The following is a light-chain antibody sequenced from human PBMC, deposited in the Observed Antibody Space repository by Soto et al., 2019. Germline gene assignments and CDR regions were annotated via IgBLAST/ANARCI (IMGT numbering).Light chain of an antibody. V-gene: IGKV1-39*01. Sequence: GDRVTITCRASQNIAKYLTWFQQKPGKAPKLLMYGASSLQSGVPSRFSGSGSGTDFTLTISDLQPEDFASYYCLQSYNSPLTFGGGTKVDIK. CDR1: QNIAKY. J-gene: IGKJ4*01. CDR2: GAS. CDR3: LQSYNSPLT.